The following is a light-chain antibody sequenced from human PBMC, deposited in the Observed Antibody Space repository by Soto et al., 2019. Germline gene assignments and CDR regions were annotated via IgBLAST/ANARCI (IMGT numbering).Light chain of an antibody. Sequence: QSVLTQPPSASGSPGQSVTISCTGTSSDIGAYNYVSWYQQHPGKAPKLMIYEVNKRPSGVPDRFSGSKSGNTASLTVSGLQAEDETDYYCSSYAGSKNLLFGGATKVTVL. CDR1: SSDIGAYNY. V-gene: IGLV2-8*01. CDR2: EVN. CDR3: SSYAGSKNLL. J-gene: IGLJ2*01.